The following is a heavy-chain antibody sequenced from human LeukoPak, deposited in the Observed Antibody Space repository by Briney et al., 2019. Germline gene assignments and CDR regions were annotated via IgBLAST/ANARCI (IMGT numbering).Heavy chain of an antibody. V-gene: IGHV3-30-3*01. CDR2: ISYDGSNK. Sequence: GGSLRLSCAASGFTFSSYAMHWVRQAPGKGLEWVAVISYDGSNKYYADSVKGRFTISRDNSKNTLYLQVNSLRAEDTAVYYCARESGSYDMWAFDIWGQGTMVTVSS. J-gene: IGHJ3*02. CDR1: GFTFSSYA. D-gene: IGHD1-26*01. CDR3: ARESGSYDMWAFDI.